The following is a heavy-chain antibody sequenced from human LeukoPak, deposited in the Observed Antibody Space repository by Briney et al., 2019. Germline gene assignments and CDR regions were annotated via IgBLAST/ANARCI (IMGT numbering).Heavy chain of an antibody. V-gene: IGHV3-23*01. CDR3: AKDGPYYDFWSGYHSDAFDI. CDR1: GFTFSSSA. Sequence: PGGSLRLSCAASGFTFSSSAMSWVRQAPGKGLEWVSAISNNGGYTYYADSVQGRFTISRDNSKSTLCLQMNSLRAEDTAVYYCAKDGPYYDFWSGYHSDAFDIWGQGTMVTVSS. D-gene: IGHD3-3*01. J-gene: IGHJ3*02. CDR2: ISNNGGYT.